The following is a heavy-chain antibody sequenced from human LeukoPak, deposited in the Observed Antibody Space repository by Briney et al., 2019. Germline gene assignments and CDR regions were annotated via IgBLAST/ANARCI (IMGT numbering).Heavy chain of an antibody. CDR3: ARAYSSSWYYFDY. CDR2: INPNSGGT. D-gene: IGHD6-13*01. Sequence: GASVTVSCKASGYTFTGYYMHWVRQAPGQGLEWMGRINPNSGGTNYAQKFQGRVTMTRDTSISTAYMELSRLRSDDTAVYYCARAYSSSWYYFDYWGQGTLVTVS. CDR1: GYTFTGYY. V-gene: IGHV1-2*06. J-gene: IGHJ4*02.